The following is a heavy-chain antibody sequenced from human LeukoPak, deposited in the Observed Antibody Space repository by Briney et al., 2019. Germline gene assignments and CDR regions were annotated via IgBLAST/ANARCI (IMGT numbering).Heavy chain of an antibody. J-gene: IGHJ6*03. D-gene: IGHD3-10*01. Sequence: SETLSLTCTVSGGSISSYYWSWIRQPPGKGLEWIGYIYYSGSTNYNPSLKSRVTISVDTSKNQFSLKLSSVTAADTAVYYCARQRLGSGSSVGRPYHMDVWGKGTTVTISS. V-gene: IGHV4-59*01. CDR3: ARQRLGSGSSVGRPYHMDV. CDR2: IYYSGST. CDR1: GGSISSYY.